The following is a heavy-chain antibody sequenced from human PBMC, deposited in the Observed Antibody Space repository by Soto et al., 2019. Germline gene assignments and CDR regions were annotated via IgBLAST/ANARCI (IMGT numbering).Heavy chain of an antibody. CDR2: IYYSGST. D-gene: IGHD6-13*01. CDR1: GGPISSYY. J-gene: IGHJ4*02. CDR3: ARVGYSSSLYYFDY. Sequence: SETLSLTCTVSGGPISSYYWSWIRQPPGKGLEWIGYIYYSGSTNYNPSLKSRVTISVDTSKNQFSLKLSSVTAADTAVYYCARVGYSSSLYYFDYWGQGTLVTVSS. V-gene: IGHV4-59*01.